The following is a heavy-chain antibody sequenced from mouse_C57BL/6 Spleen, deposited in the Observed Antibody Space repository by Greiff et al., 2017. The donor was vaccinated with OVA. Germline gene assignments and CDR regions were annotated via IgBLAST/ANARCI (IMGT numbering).Heavy chain of an antibody. CDR2: INPNNGGT. D-gene: IGHD1-1*01. CDR1: GYTFTDYY. CDR3: ARGVSYGSSSYAMDY. V-gene: IGHV1-26*01. Sequence: EVQLQQSGPELVKPGASVKISCKASGYTFTDYYMNWVKQSHGKSLEWIGDINPNNGGTSYNQKFKGKATLTVDKSSSTAYMELRSLTSEDSAVYYCARGVSYGSSSYAMDYWGQGTSVTVSS. J-gene: IGHJ4*01.